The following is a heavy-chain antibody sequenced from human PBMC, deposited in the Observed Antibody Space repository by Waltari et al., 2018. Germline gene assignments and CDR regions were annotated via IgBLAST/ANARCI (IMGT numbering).Heavy chain of an antibody. CDR2: IHRSGRS. CDR1: GDSMNSNSW. J-gene: IGHJ4*02. D-gene: IGHD1-26*01. CDR3: ARDRGIGLYFDS. Sequence: QLQLQESGPGLVKPSGTLSLTCTVSGDSMNSNSWWSWVRQPPEKGLEWIGQIHRSGRSNYNPSRESRVTISLDTSNRQFSLKLTSTTAADTAVYYCARDRGIGLYFDSWGQGTLVTVSP. V-gene: IGHV4-4*02.